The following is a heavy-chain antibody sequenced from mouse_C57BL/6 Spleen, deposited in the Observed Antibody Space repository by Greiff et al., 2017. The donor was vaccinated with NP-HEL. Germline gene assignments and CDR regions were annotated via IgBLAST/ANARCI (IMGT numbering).Heavy chain of an antibody. D-gene: IGHD1-1*01. V-gene: IGHV1-80*01. J-gene: IGHJ2*01. CDR2: IYPGDGDT. Sequence: VQLQQSGAELVKPGASVKISCKASGYAFSSYWMNWVKQRPGKGLEWIGQIYPGDGDTNYNGKFKGKATLTADKSSSTAYMQRSSLTSEDSAVYFCARSPSTTVVANFDYWGQGTTLTVSS. CDR1: GYAFSSYW. CDR3: ARSPSTTVVANFDY.